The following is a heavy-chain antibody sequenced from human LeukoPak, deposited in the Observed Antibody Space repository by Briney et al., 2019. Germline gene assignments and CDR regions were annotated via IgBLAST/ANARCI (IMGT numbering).Heavy chain of an antibody. J-gene: IGHJ4*02. D-gene: IGHD6-13*01. CDR1: GFTFSSYA. CDR2: ISYDGSNK. Sequence: QSGGSLRLSCAASGFTFSSYAMHWVRQAPGKGLEWVAVISYDGSNKYYADSVKGRFSISRDNSKNTLYLQMNSLRAEDTAVYYCAREVIAELYFDYWGQGTLVTVSS. CDR3: AREVIAELYFDY. V-gene: IGHV3-30-3*01.